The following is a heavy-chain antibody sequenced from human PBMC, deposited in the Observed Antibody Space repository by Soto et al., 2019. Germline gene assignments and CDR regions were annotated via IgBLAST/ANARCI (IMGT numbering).Heavy chain of an antibody. CDR3: AREGYSSGYYYYYGMDV. CDR2: IYYSGST. J-gene: IGHJ6*02. CDR1: GGSISSYY. Sequence: SETLSLTCTGWGGSISSYYWSWSRQPPWKGLAWIAYIYYSGSTNSNPSLKSRVTISVDTSKNQFSLKLRSVTAADTAVYYCAREGYSSGYYYYYGMDVWGQGPTVTV. V-gene: IGHV4-59*01. D-gene: IGHD3-22*01.